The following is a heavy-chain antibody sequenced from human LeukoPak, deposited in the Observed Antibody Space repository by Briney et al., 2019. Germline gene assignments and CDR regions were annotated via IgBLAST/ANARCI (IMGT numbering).Heavy chain of an antibody. J-gene: IGHJ4*02. CDR3: ARSHSGYSLDY. CDR1: GFTFSSYA. Sequence: PGGSLRLSCAASGFTFSSYAMHWVRQAPGKGLEWVAVISYDGSNKYYADSVKGRFTISRDNSKNTLYLQMNSLRAEDTAVYYCARSHSGYSLDYWGQGTLVTVSS. D-gene: IGHD5-18*01. CDR2: ISYDGSNK. V-gene: IGHV3-30-3*01.